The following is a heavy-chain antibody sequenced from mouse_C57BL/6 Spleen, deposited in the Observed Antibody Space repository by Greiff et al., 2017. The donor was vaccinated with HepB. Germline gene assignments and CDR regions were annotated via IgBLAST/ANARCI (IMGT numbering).Heavy chain of an antibody. J-gene: IGHJ4*01. CDR1: GFSLTSYG. CDR2: IWSGGST. CDR3: ASWDFYAMDY. Sequence: QVKVVESGPGLVQPSQSLSITCTVSGFSLTSYGVHWVRQSPGKGLEWLGVIWSGGSTDYNAAFISRLSISKDNSKSQVFFKMNSLQADDTAIYYCASWDFYAMDYWGQGTSVTVSS. V-gene: IGHV2-2*01. D-gene: IGHD4-1*01.